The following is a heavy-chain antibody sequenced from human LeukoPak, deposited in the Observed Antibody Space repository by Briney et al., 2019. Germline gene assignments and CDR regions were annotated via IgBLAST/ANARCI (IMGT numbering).Heavy chain of an antibody. CDR3: ARVYFQYYYDSSGQNDY. CDR2: IKQDGSEK. Sequence: GGSLRLSCAASGFTFSSYWTSWVRQAPGKGLEWVANIKQDGSEKCYVDSVKGRFTISRDNAKNSLYLQMNSLRAEDTAVYYCARVYFQYYYDSSGQNDYWGQGILVTVSS. V-gene: IGHV3-7*01. D-gene: IGHD3-22*01. J-gene: IGHJ4*02. CDR1: GFTFSSYW.